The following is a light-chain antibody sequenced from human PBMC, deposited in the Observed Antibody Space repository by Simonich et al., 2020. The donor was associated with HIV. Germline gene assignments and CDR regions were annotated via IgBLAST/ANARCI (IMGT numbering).Light chain of an antibody. V-gene: IGKV3-11*01. CDR2: DAS. Sequence: EIVLTQSPATLSLSPGERATLSCRASQSVSSYLAWYQQKPGQAPRLLIYDASNRATVIPARFSGGGSGTDFTLTISSLEPEDFATYYCQQSYSTPLTFGGGTKVDIK. J-gene: IGKJ4*01. CDR1: QSVSSY. CDR3: QQSYSTPLT.